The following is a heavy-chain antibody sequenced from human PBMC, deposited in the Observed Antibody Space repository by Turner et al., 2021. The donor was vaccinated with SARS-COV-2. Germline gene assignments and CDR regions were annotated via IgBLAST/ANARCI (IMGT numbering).Heavy chain of an antibody. V-gene: IGHV3-23*01. CDR1: GFSFGYSL. CDR3: ARVASYYFDGRLWVGPLDT. CDR2: IAAGADYT. D-gene: IGHD3-9*01. J-gene: IGHJ5*01. Sequence: QLFESGGGLEESGTSLSLSCVASGFSFGYSLLAWVRQAPGKGLEFVSSIAAGADYTFYSDSVRGRFAVSRDNLKNTLYLEMNSLRVGDSALYYCARVASYYFDGRLWVGPLDTWGQGTLVSVS.